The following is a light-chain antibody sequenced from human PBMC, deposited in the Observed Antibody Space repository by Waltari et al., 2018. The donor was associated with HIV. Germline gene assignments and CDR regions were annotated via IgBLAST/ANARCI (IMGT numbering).Light chain of an antibody. CDR3: STWDDRLNGVV. J-gene: IGLJ2*01. CDR2: ADA. V-gene: IGLV1-44*01. Sequence: QSVLTQPPSASGTPGQRVTISCSGSTPNIGSSNVNWYQQFSRAAPKLLIYADAQRRSGVPDRFSVSKSGTSASLVISGLQSEDEADYYCSTWDDRLNGVVFGGGTRLTVV. CDR1: TPNIGSSN.